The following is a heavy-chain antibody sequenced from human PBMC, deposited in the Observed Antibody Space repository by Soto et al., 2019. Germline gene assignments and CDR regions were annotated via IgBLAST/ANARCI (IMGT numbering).Heavy chain of an antibody. J-gene: IGHJ4*02. Sequence: ASVKVSCKASGYTFTSYCISWVRQAPGQGLEWMGWLSAYNGNQNDAQKLQGRVTMTTDTSTRTASMELRSLRSDDTAVYYCARDRGHCSGGSCYSDFDYWGQGTLVTVSS. CDR2: LSAYNGNQ. CDR1: GYTFTSYC. V-gene: IGHV1-18*01. D-gene: IGHD2-15*01. CDR3: ARDRGHCSGGSCYSDFDY.